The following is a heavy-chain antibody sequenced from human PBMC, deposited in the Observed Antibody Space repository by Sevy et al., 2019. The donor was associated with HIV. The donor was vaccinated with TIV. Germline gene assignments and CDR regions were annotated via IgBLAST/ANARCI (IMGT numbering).Heavy chain of an antibody. V-gene: IGHV4-4*02. D-gene: IGHD2-8*02. Sequence: SETLSLTCAVSGDSISNNNWWSWVRQPPGKGLEWIGEVYHTGNTNYNPSLKSRVTISLDKSRNQFSLNLSSVTAADTAVYYCARDPVSCSGGVCSYYFDFWGQGTLVTVSS. CDR2: VYHTGNT. CDR3: ARDPVSCSGGVCSYYFDF. J-gene: IGHJ4*02. CDR1: GDSISNNNW.